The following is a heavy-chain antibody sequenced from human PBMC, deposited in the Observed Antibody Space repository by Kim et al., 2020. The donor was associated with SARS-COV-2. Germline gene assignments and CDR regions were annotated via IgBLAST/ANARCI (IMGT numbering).Heavy chain of an antibody. Sequence: GESLKISCKGSGYSFTSYWIGWVRQMPGKGLEWMGIIYPGDSDTRYSPSFQGQVTISADKSISTAYLQWSSLKASDTAMYYCARMGEWGAAAPYNWFDPWGQGTLVTVSS. CDR3: ARMGEWGAAAPYNWFDP. CDR1: GYSFTSYW. J-gene: IGHJ5*02. V-gene: IGHV5-51*01. CDR2: IYPGDSDT. D-gene: IGHD6-13*01.